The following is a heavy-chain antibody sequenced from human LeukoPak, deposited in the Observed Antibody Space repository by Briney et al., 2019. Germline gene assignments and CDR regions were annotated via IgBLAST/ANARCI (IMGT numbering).Heavy chain of an antibody. V-gene: IGHV4-61*01. CDR1: GYSISSGYY. J-gene: IGHJ4*02. CDR3: ARDFVPKNYGSGSYFDY. CDR2: IYYSGST. D-gene: IGHD3-10*01. Sequence: PSETLSLTCTVSGYSISSGYYWSWVRQPPGKGLEWIGYIYYSGSTNYNPSLKSRVTISVDTSKNQFSLKLSSVTAADTAVYYCARDFVPKNYGSGSYFDYWGQGTLVTVSS.